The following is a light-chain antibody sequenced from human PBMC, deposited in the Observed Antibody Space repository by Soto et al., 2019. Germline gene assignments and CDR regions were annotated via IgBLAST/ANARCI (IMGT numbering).Light chain of an antibody. CDR2: YAS. Sequence: EMVMTQSPATLSVSPGERVTLSCRASESVHRNLAWYQQKPGQVPSLLIYYASTMATGVPDGFTGSGSGTEFTLTISSLEAEDFGVYHCQHYSNWPPTFGPGTKVEIK. CDR1: ESVHRN. CDR3: QHYSNWPPT. V-gene: IGKV3-15*01. J-gene: IGKJ1*01.